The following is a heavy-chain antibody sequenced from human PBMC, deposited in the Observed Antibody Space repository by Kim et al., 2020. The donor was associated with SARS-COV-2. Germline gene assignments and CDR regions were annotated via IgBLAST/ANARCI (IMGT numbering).Heavy chain of an antibody. CDR1: GFVFRGYA. D-gene: IGHD2-21*02. CDR3: AKEDSDWYLSCFDS. V-gene: IGHV3-23*01. CDR2: MSGRDDTT. Sequence: GGSLRLSCAASGFVFRGYAMSWVRQAPGKGLEWVSAMSGRDDTTHYAESVKGRFTISRDDSKSTLYLQMNSLRADDTAVYYCAKEDSDWYLSCFDSWGQGTLVTVSS. J-gene: IGHJ4*02.